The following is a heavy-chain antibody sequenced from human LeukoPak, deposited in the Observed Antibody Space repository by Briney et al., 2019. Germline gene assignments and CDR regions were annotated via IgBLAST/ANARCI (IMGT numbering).Heavy chain of an antibody. D-gene: IGHD5-18*01. CDR3: ASMDTTMAGFDY. J-gene: IGHJ4*02. Sequence: SVKVSCKASGGTFSSYGISWVRQAPGQGLEWMGGIILIFGTANYAQKFQGRVTITADKSTNTAYMELSSLRSEDTAMYYCASMDTTMAGFDYWGQGSLVTVSS. V-gene: IGHV1-69*06. CDR2: IILIFGTA. CDR1: GGTFSSYG.